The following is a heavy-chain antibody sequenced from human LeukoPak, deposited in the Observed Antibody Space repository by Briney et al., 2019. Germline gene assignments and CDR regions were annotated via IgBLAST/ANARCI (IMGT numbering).Heavy chain of an antibody. D-gene: IGHD4-17*01. Sequence: SVKVSCKASGGTFSSYAISWVRQAPGQGLEWMGGIIPILGTANYAQKFQGRVTITTDESTSTAYMELSSLRSEDTAVYYCASGRGVTTLHLYYYYMDVWGKGTTVTVSS. V-gene: IGHV1-69*05. CDR3: ASGRGVTTLHLYYYYMDV. J-gene: IGHJ6*03. CDR2: IIPILGTA. CDR1: GGTFSSYA.